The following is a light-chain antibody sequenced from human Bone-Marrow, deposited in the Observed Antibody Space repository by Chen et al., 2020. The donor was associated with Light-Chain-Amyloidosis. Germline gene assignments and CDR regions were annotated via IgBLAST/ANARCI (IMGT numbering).Light chain of an antibody. Sequence: IVLTQSPGTLSLSPGERATLSCRASQSISNSYLAWYQQKPGQAPRLIIYGASNRATGIPVRFSGSGSGTDFTLTISRLETEDFAVDYCQQYGSSRITFGQGTRLEIK. V-gene: IGKV3-20*01. CDR2: GAS. CDR3: QQYGSSRIT. J-gene: IGKJ5*01. CDR1: QSISNSY.